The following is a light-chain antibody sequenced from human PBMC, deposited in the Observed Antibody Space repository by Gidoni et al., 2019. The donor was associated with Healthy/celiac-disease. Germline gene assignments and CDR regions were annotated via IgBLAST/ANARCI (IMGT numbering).Light chain of an antibody. CDR3: QQYYSTLPT. CDR2: WES. Sequence: DIVMTQAPDSLAVSLGERATINCKSSQSVLYSSNNKNYLAWYQQKPGKPPKRLIYWESTRESGVPDRFSGSGSGTDFPLTISSLQAEDVAVYYCQQYYSTLPTFXGXTKVEIK. V-gene: IGKV4-1*01. J-gene: IGKJ4*01. CDR1: QSVLYSSNNKNY.